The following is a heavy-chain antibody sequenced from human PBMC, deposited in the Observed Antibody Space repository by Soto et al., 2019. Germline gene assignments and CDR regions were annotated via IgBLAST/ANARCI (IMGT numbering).Heavy chain of an antibody. CDR2: IYWDDDK. Sequence: QITLKESGPTLVKPTQTLTLTCTFSGFSLSTSGVGVGWIRQPPGKALEWLALIYWDDDKRYSPSLKSRLTITKDTSKNQVVIKMTNMDPVDTATYYCAHSDYGDLYFDYCGQGTLVTVSS. D-gene: IGHD4-17*01. J-gene: IGHJ4*02. CDR3: AHSDYGDLYFDY. CDR1: GFSLSTSGVG. V-gene: IGHV2-5*02.